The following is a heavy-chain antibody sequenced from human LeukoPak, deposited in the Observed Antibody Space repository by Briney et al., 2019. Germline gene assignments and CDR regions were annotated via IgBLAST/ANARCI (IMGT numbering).Heavy chain of an antibody. CDR2: INHSGST. Sequence: PSETLSLTCAVYGGSFGGYYWSWIRQPPGKGLEWIGEINHSGSTNYNPSLKSRVTISVDTSKNQFSLKLNSVTAADTAVYYCARASSEYSYGYYFDYWGQGTLVTVSS. J-gene: IGHJ4*02. CDR3: ARASSEYSYGYYFDY. CDR1: GGSFGGYY. V-gene: IGHV4-34*01. D-gene: IGHD5-18*01.